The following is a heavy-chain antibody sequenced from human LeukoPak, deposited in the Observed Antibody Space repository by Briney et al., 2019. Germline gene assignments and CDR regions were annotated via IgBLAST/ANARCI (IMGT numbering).Heavy chain of an antibody. D-gene: IGHD3-10*01. CDR2: IRYDGSNK. J-gene: IGHJ4*02. V-gene: IGHV3-30*02. Sequence: GGSLRLSCAASGFTFSDYYMSWIRQAPGKGLEWVAFIRYDGSNKYYADSVKGRFTISRDNSKNTLYLQMNSLRAEDTAVYYCAKDKGYYGSGSYYSPFDYWGQGTLVTVSS. CDR3: AKDKGYYGSGSYYSPFDY. CDR1: GFTFSDYY.